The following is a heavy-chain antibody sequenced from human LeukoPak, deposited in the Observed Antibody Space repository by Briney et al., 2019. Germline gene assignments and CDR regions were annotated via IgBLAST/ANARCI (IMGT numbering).Heavy chain of an antibody. CDR3: AMNTPLAY. V-gene: IGHV3-23*01. J-gene: IGHJ4*02. D-gene: IGHD5-18*01. CDR1: GFTFSNYA. CDR2: ISSSGGSA. Sequence: GGSLRLSCAASGFTFSNYAMNWVRQAPGKGLEWDSTISSSGGSAFYADSLKGRFTISRDNSKNTLYLQMNSLRAEDAALYYCAMNTPLAYWGQGTLVTVSS.